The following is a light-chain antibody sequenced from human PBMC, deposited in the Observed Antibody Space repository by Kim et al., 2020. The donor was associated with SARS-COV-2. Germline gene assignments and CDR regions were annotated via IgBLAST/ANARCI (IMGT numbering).Light chain of an antibody. CDR1: SGSIASDF. J-gene: IGLJ3*02. V-gene: IGLV6-57*01. CDR3: QSYNDNDWV. Sequence: NFMLTQSHSVSESPGKTVISSCTRSSGSIASDFVQWFQQRPGSSPTTVIYEDHKRPSGVPDRFSGSVDTSSNSASLTISGLRAEDEADYYCQSYNDNDWVFGGGTQLTVL. CDR2: EDH.